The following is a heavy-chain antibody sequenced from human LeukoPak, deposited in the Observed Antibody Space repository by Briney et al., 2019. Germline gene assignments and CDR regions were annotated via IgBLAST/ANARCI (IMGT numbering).Heavy chain of an antibody. D-gene: IGHD3-3*01. CDR3: AIEGYDFWSRYPLYYFDY. Sequence: SVKVSCKASAGTFSSHAISWVRQAPGQGLEGLGRIIPILGTTNYAQKFQGRVTITTDQSTSTAYMELSSLRSGDTAVYYCAIEGYDFWSRYPLYYFDYWGQGTLVTVSS. CDR1: AGTFSSHA. CDR2: IIPILGTT. J-gene: IGHJ4*02. V-gene: IGHV1-69*11.